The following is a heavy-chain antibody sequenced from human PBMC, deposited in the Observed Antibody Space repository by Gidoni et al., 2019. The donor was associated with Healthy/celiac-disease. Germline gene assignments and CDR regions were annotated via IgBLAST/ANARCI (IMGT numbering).Heavy chain of an antibody. Sequence: QVQLVQSGAEVQKPGASVKVSCKVSGYTFTSYDINWVRQATGQGLEWMGWMNPNSGNTGYAQKFQGRVTMTRNTSISTAYMELSSLRSEDTAVYYCASGLWFGELFYGMDVWGQGTTVTVSS. CDR3: ASGLWFGELFYGMDV. V-gene: IGHV1-8*01. CDR2: MNPNSGNT. J-gene: IGHJ6*02. D-gene: IGHD3-10*01. CDR1: GYTFTSYD.